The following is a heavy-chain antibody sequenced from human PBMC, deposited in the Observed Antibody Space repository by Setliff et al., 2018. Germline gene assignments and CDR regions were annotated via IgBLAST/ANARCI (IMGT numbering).Heavy chain of an antibody. J-gene: IGHJ4*02. CDR3: ARTTGYRLEGDFDY. CDR2: IHDSGNPT. V-gene: IGHV3-11*01. CDR1: GFTFSNYY. D-gene: IGHD3-16*01. Sequence: LRLSCAASGFTFSNYYMTWIRQTPGKGLEWISYIHDSGNPTYYADSVKGRFTVSRDNAKNSLYLQMTSLRAEDTAIYYCARTTGYRLEGDFDYWGQGTLVTVSS.